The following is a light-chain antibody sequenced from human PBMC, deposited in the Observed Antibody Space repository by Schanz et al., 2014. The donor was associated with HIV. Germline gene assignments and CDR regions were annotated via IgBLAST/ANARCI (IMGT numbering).Light chain of an antibody. CDR3: QKYDSVPLT. J-gene: IGKJ4*01. CDR2: DAS. V-gene: IGKV1-33*01. CDR1: QDISNN. Sequence: DSQMTQSPSSLSASVGDRVTITCQASQDISNNLNWFQQKPGEAPKLLISDASNLDTGVPSRFSGSGSGTDFSFTISSLQPEDVATYYCQKYDSVPLTFGGGTKVEIK.